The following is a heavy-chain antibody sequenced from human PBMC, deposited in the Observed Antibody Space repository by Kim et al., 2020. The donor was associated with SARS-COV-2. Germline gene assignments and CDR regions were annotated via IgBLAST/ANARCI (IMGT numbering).Heavy chain of an antibody. CDR3: ARDLENCSSTSCYESFDY. V-gene: IGHV3-11*06. D-gene: IGHD2-2*01. Sequence: KGRFTISRDNAKNSLYLQMNSLRAEDTAVYYCARDLENCSSTSCYESFDYWGQGTLVTVSS. J-gene: IGHJ4*02.